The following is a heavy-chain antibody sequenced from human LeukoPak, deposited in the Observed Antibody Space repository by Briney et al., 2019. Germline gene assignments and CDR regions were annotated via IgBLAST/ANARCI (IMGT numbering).Heavy chain of an antibody. V-gene: IGHV3-48*01. D-gene: IGHD1-26*01. CDR2: ISSSNSTI. CDR3: ARGADIVGATSDAFDI. CDR1: GFTISSYS. Sequence: GGSLRLTCAASGFTISSYSMNWVRQAPGKGLEWVSYISSSNSTIYYADSVKGRFTISRDNAKNSLYLQMNSLRAEDTAVYYCARGADIVGATSDAFDIWGQGTMVTVSS. J-gene: IGHJ3*02.